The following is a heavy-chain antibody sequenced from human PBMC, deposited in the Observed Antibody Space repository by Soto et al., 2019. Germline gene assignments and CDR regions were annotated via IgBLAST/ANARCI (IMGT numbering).Heavy chain of an antibody. Sequence: SVKVSCKASGVTFNRQDMRWVRQAPGQGLEWMGGIIPMFGTPHYAEKFQDRVTITADESTGTAYLELSSLTSEDTAVYYCATSKGRDGYSFDYWGPGTLVTVSS. V-gene: IGHV1-69*13. J-gene: IGHJ4*02. D-gene: IGHD5-12*01. CDR2: IIPMFGTP. CDR1: GVTFNRQD. CDR3: ATSKGRDGYSFDY.